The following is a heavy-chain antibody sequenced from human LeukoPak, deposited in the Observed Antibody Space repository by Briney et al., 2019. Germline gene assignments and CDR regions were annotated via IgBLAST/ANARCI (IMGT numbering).Heavy chain of an antibody. D-gene: IGHD3-3*01. V-gene: IGHV1-2*04. J-gene: IGHJ5*02. CDR2: INPNSGGT. CDR1: GYTFTGYY. CDR3: ARGPYDFWSGYYNS. Sequence: ASVKVSCKASGYTFTGYYMHWVRQAPGQGLEWMGWINPNSGGTNYAQKFQGWVTMTRDTSISTAYMELSRLRSDDTAVYYCARGPYDFWSGYYNSWGQGTLVTVSS.